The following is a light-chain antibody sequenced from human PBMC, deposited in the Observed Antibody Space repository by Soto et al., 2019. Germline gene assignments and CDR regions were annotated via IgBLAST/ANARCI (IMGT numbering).Light chain of an antibody. J-gene: IGLJ3*02. Sequence: QSVLTQPPSVSGAPGQRVTISCTRNSSNLGAGYDVHWYQQLPGAVPKLVIFGNRNRPSGVPERFPGSKSGTSASLAITGLQAEDEADYYCQAYDYSLTASVFGGGTKLTVL. CDR3: QAYDYSLTASV. CDR1: SSNLGAGYD. V-gene: IGLV1-40*01. CDR2: GNR.